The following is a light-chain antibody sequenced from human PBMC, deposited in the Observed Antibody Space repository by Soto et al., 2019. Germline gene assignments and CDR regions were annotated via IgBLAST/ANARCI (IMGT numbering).Light chain of an antibody. CDR3: QQYGGSPIT. CDR1: QSVSNNY. V-gene: IGKV3-20*01. Sequence: EIVLTQSPGTLSLSPGARAPLSCRASQSVSNNYLAWYQQKPGQAPRLLISGASSRATGIPDRFSGSGSGTDFTLTISRLEPEDFALYYCQQYGGSPITFGQGTRLEIK. CDR2: GAS. J-gene: IGKJ5*01.